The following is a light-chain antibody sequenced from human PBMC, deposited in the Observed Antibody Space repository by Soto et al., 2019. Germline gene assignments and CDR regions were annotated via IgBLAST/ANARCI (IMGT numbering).Light chain of an antibody. CDR2: KAS. CDR3: QQYNSYRT. Sequence: DIQMTQSPSTLSASVGDRVTITCRASQSISSWLAWYQQNPGKAPKLLIYKASSLESGVPSRFSGSGSGTEFPLTISSLQPDDFATYYCQQYNSYRTFGQGTKVDIK. CDR1: QSISSW. V-gene: IGKV1-5*03. J-gene: IGKJ1*01.